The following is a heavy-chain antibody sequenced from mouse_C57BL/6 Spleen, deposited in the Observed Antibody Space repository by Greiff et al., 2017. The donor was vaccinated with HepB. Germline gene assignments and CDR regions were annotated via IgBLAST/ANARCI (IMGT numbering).Heavy chain of an antibody. D-gene: IGHD1-1*01. J-gene: IGHJ2*01. Sequence: VQLQESGAELVRPGASVKLSCTASGFNIKDDYMHWVKQRPEQGLEWIGWIDPENGDTEYASKFQGKATITADTSSNTAYLQLSSLTSEDTAVYYCFVYYGSSYSSWGEGTPLTVSS. CDR2: IDPENGDT. V-gene: IGHV14-4*01. CDR3: FVYYGSSYSS. CDR1: GFNIKDDY.